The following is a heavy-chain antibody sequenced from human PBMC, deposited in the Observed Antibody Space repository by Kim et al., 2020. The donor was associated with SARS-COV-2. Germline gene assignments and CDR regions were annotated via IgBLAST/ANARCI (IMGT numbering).Heavy chain of an antibody. D-gene: IGHD6-19*01. CDR2: ISYDGSNK. Sequence: GGSLRLSCAASGFTFSSYGMHWVRQAPGKGLEWVAVISYDGSNKYYADSVKGRFTISRDNSKNTLYLQMNSLRAEDTAVYYCARDLSPTLYSSGWYLGYWGQGPLVTVSS. V-gene: IGHV3-33*05. CDR3: ARDLSPTLYSSGWYLGY. CDR1: GFTFSSYG. J-gene: IGHJ4*02.